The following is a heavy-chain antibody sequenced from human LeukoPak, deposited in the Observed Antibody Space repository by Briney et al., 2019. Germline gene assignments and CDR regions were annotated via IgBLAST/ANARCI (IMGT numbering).Heavy chain of an antibody. V-gene: IGHV3-30*01. J-gene: IGHJ5*02. CDR2: ISYDGSNK. D-gene: IGHD3-16*02. CDR3: ARDASYLDSSWWFDP. Sequence: GGSLRLSCAASGFTFSSYAMRWVRQAPGKGLEWVAVISYDGSNKYYADSVKGRFTISRDNSKNTLYLQMNSLRAEDTAVYYCARDASYLDSSWWFDPWGQGTLVTVSS. CDR1: GFTFSSYA.